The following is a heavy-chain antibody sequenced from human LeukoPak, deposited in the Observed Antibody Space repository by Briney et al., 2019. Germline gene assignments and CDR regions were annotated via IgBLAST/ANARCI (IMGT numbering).Heavy chain of an antibody. CDR3: AKGQRYCSGGSCVLYYFDY. Sequence: GSLRLSCAASGFTFSSYAMSWVRQAPGKGLEWVSAISGSGGSTYYADSVKGRFTISRDNSKNTLYLQMNSLRAEDTAVYYCAKGQRYCSGGSCVLYYFDYWGQRTLVTVSS. D-gene: IGHD2-15*01. J-gene: IGHJ4*02. CDR2: ISGSGGST. V-gene: IGHV3-23*01. CDR1: GFTFSSYA.